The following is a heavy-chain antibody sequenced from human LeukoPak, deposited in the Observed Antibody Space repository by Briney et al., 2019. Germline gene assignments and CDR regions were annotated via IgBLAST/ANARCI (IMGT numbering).Heavy chain of an antibody. Sequence: PSETLSLTCTVSGASISGYYWSWIRQPPGKGLEWIGNIYYTGSTKYSPSLESRVTLSVDTSKNQFSLKLTSVTAADTAVYYCARIYSASPYCFDYWGQGTLVTVSS. D-gene: IGHD5-12*01. CDR2: IYYTGST. J-gene: IGHJ4*02. V-gene: IGHV4-59*08. CDR3: ARIYSASPYCFDY. CDR1: GASISGYY.